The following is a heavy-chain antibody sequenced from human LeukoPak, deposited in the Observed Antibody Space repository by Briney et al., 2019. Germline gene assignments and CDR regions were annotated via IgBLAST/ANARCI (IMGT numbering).Heavy chain of an antibody. D-gene: IGHD6-13*01. CDR3: ARAYSSSWYPLFFDI. CDR2: IYYSGST. Sequence: SETLSLTCTVSGGSISSSSYYWGWIRQPPGKGLEWIGTIYYSGSTYYNPSLKSRVTISVDTSKNQFSLKLSSVTAADTAVYYCARAYSSSWYPLFFDIWGQGTMVTVSS. CDR1: GGSISSSSYY. V-gene: IGHV4-39*07. J-gene: IGHJ3*02.